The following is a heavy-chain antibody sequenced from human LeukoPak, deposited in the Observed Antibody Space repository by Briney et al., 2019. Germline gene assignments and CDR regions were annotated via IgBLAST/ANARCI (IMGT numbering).Heavy chain of an antibody. D-gene: IGHD3-22*01. V-gene: IGHV1-2*04. CDR2: INPNSGGT. Sequence: GVSVKVSCKASGYTFTGYYMHWVRQAPGQGLEWMGWINPNSGGTNYAQKFQGWVTMTRDTSISTAYMELSRLRSDDTAVYYCAREKRSYYDSSEGDWYFDLWGRGTLVTVSS. J-gene: IGHJ2*01. CDR3: AREKRSYYDSSEGDWYFDL. CDR1: GYTFTGYY.